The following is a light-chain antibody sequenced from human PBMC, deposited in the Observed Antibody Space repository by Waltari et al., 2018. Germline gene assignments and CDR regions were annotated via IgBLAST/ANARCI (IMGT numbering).Light chain of an antibody. V-gene: IGKV1-39*01. CDR2: AAS. Sequence: DIQVTQSPSSLSAAVGDRVTTTCRASQTISIYLNWYQQKPGKAPKVLIYAASNLQGGVPSRFSGSGSWTDVTLTISSLQPEDFATYYCQQSYTTPWTLGQGTKVEIK. CDR3: QQSYTTPWT. J-gene: IGKJ1*01. CDR1: QTISIY.